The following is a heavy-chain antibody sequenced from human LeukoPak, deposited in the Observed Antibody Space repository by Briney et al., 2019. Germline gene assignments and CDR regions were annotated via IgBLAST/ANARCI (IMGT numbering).Heavy chain of an antibody. CDR1: GGSISSYY. Sequence: KTSETLSLACTVSGGSISSYYWSWIRQPPGKGLEWIGYIYYSGSTNYNPSLKSRVTISVDTSKNQFSLKLSSVTAADTAVYYCARETDILTGLNCFDYWGQGTLVTVSS. CDR2: IYYSGST. D-gene: IGHD3-9*01. CDR3: ARETDILTGLNCFDY. J-gene: IGHJ4*02. V-gene: IGHV4-59*01.